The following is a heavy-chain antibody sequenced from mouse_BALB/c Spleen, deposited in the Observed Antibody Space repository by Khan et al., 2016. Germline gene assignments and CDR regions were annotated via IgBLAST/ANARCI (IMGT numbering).Heavy chain of an antibody. D-gene: IGHD1-1*01. CDR2: INPDSSTI. J-gene: IGHJ3*01. CDR3: ARAGYYGCLAY. CDR1: GFDFSRYW. V-gene: IGHV4-1*02. Sequence: EVKLLESGGGLVQPGGSLKLSCAASGFDFSRYWMSWVRQAPGKGLEWIGDINPDSSTINYTLSLKDKFIISRDNAKNMLYLQMSKVRSEDTAIKYWARAGYYGCLAYWGQGTLVTVSA.